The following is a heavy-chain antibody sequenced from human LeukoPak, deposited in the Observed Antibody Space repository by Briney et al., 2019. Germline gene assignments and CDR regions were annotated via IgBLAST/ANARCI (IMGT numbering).Heavy chain of an antibody. V-gene: IGHV3-30-3*01. CDR3: ARRNPLYYYYGMDV. Sequence: GGSLRLSCAASGFTFSSYAMHWVRQAPGKGLEWVAVISYDGSNKYYADSVKGRFTISRDNSKNTLYLQMNSLRAEDTAVYYCARRNPLYYYYGMDVWGQGTTVTVSS. D-gene: IGHD1-14*01. J-gene: IGHJ6*02. CDR1: GFTFSSYA. CDR2: ISYDGSNK.